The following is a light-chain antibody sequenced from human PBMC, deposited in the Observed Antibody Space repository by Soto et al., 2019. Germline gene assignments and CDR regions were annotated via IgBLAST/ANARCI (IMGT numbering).Light chain of an antibody. V-gene: IGLV1-40*01. CDR3: SSFTRSNTWV. J-gene: IGLJ3*02. CDR1: NSNLGAGYD. CDR2: GNR. Sequence: QSVLTQPPSVSGAPGQRVTISCTGNNSNLGAGYDVHWYQQLPGAAPKLVIFGNRNRPSGVSIRFSGSKSGNTASLTVSGLQAEDEADYYCSSFTRSNTWVIGGGTKVTVL.